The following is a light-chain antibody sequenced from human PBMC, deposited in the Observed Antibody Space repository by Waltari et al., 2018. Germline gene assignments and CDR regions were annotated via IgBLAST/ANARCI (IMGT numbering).Light chain of an antibody. V-gene: IGLV5-39*01. CDR1: SAINLGNYN. Sequence: PALTQPPSLSASPGASARPTCTLTSAINLGNYNIFWYQPKPGSPPRFLLYFDSDSGHLRGSGVPSRFSGSKDTSANAGLLMISGLQFEDEADYFCAVWHRSTWLFGGGTRLTVL. J-gene: IGLJ2*01. CDR3: AVWHRSTWL. CDR2: FDSDSGH.